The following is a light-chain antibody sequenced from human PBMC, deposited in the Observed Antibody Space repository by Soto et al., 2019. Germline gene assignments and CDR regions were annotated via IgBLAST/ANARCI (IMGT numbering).Light chain of an antibody. CDR2: GAS. J-gene: IGKJ4*01. CDR1: RDISNY. CDR3: QKYGTAPLT. V-gene: IGKV1-27*01. Sequence: IPVTQSPSSLSASLGDRVTITCRASRDISNYLAWYQQKPGQVPRLLISGASTLHSGVPSRFSGSGSGTDFTLTITSLQPEDIATYFCQKYGTAPLTFGGGTKLEI.